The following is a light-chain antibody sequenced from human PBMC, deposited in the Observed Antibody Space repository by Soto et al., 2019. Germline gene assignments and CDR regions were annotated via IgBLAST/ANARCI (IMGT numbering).Light chain of an antibody. V-gene: IGKV1-5*01. CDR1: QSVSSR. Sequence: DIQMTQSPSSLCASVGDRVTITCRASQSVSSRLAWCQQKPGKAPKLLIFDASTLESGVPSRFSGSGSGTEFTLTISSLQPDDFATYYCQHYNTYSGTFGQGTKVDIK. CDR2: DAS. J-gene: IGKJ1*01. CDR3: QHYNTYSGT.